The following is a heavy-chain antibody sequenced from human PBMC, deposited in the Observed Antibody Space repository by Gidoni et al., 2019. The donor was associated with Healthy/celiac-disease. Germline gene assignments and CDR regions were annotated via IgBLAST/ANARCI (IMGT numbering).Heavy chain of an antibody. J-gene: IGHJ4*02. D-gene: IGHD5-18*01. CDR1: GGSFSGYY. Sequence: QVQLQQWGAGLLKPSETLSLTCAVYGGSFSGYYWSWIRQPPGKGLEWIGEINHSGSTNYNPSLKSRVTISVDTSKNQFSLKLSSVTAADTAVYYCARAVKRKYSYGYMGALDYWGQGTLVTVSS. CDR2: INHSGST. CDR3: ARAVKRKYSYGYMGALDY. V-gene: IGHV4-34*01.